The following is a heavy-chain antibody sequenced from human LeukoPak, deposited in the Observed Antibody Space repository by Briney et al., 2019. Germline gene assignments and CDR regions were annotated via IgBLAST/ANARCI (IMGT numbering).Heavy chain of an antibody. CDR2: ISYDGSNK. J-gene: IGHJ6*02. CDR1: GFTFSSYG. V-gene: IGHV3-30*18. CDR3: AKNPYYYYYGMDV. Sequence: AGGSLRLSCAASGFTFSSYGMHWVRQAPGKGLEWVAVISYDGSNKYYADSVKGRSTISRDNSKNTLYLQMNSLRAEDTAVYYCAKNPYYYYYGMDVWGQGTTVTVSS.